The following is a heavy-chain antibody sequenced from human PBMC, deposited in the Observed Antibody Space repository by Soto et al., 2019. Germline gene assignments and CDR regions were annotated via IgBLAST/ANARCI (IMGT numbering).Heavy chain of an antibody. Sequence: QVQLVQSGAEVKKPGSSVKVSCKASGGTFSSYAISWVRQAPGQGLEWMGGIIPIFGTANYAQKFQGRVTITADEATCTAYMELSSLRSEDTDVYYCARERYGGPYYYYGMDVWGQGTTVTVSS. CDR2: IIPIFGTA. CDR1: GGTFSSYA. V-gene: IGHV1-69*01. CDR3: ARERYGGPYYYYGMDV. J-gene: IGHJ6*02. D-gene: IGHD4-17*01.